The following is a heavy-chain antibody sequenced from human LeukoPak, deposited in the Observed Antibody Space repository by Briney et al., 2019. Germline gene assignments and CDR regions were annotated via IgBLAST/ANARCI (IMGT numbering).Heavy chain of an antibody. CDR1: GYNFTSYD. CDR2: MNPNSGHT. CDR3: ARMHYYDSSGDNWFDP. V-gene: IGHV1-8*01. Sequence: ASVKVSCKASGYNFTSYDINWVRRATGQGLEWRGWMNPNSGHTGYAQKFQGRVTMTRNTSITTAYMELSSLRSEDTAVYYCARMHYYDSSGDNWFDPWSQGTLVTVSS. J-gene: IGHJ5*02. D-gene: IGHD3-22*01.